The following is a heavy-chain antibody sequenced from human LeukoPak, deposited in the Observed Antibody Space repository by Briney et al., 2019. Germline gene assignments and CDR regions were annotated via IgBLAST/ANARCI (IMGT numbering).Heavy chain of an antibody. D-gene: IGHD6-13*01. V-gene: IGHV4-59*08. CDR3: ARHGSSYPFDC. J-gene: IGHJ4*02. CDR1: GGSISGYY. CDR2: ITYSGST. Sequence: SETLSLTCTVSGGSISGYYWSWIRQPPGKGLEWIDYITYSGSTNYNPSLKSRVTMSVDTSKNQFSLRLSSVTAADTAVYYCARHGSSYPFDCWGQGTLVTVSS.